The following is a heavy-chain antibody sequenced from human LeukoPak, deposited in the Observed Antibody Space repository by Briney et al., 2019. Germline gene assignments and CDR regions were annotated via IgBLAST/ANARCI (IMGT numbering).Heavy chain of an antibody. CDR3: TRGALRGVFDY. CDR2: FYPGDSDT. Sequence: GESLKISCRGSGYRFTSYWIGWVRQMPGKGLEWMGIFYPGDSDTRYSPSFQGQVTISADKSISTAYLQWSSLKASDTAMYYCTRGALRGVFDYWGQGTLVTVSS. D-gene: IGHD4-17*01. CDR1: GYRFTSYW. J-gene: IGHJ4*02. V-gene: IGHV5-51*01.